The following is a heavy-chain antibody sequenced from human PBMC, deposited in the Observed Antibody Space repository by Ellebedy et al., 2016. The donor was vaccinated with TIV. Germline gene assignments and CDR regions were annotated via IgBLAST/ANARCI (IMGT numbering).Heavy chain of an antibody. J-gene: IGHJ4*02. CDR2: IYYSGST. V-gene: IGHV4-39*07. D-gene: IGHD3-10*01. CDR3: ARGLGGSGSYKLRPLLPLDY. Sequence: SETLSLTXTVSGGSISSSSYYWGWIRQPPGKGLEWIGSIYYSGSTYYNPSLKSRVTISVDTSKNQFSLKLSSVTAADTAVYYCARGLGGSGSYKLRPLLPLDYWGQGTLVTVSS. CDR1: GGSISSSSYY.